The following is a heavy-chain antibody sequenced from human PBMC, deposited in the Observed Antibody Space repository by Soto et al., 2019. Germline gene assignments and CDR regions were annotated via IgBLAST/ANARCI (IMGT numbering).Heavy chain of an antibody. CDR2: IKQDGSEK. CDR3: QRRREVLYYFDY. J-gene: IGHJ4*02. CDR1: GFTFSNYW. Sequence: PEGSLRLSCAASGFTFSNYWMSWVRQAPGKGLEWVANIKQDGSEKYYVDSVKGRFTVSRDNAKSSLYLQMNTLRAEDTAVYYCQRRREVLYYFDYLGQGTLVTVSS. D-gene: IGHD1-26*01. V-gene: IGHV3-7*03.